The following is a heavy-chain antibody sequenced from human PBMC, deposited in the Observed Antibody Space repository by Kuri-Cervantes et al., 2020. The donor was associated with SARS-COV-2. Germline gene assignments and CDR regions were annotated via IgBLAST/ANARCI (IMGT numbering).Heavy chain of an antibody. V-gene: IGHV4-59*01. J-gene: IGHJ4*02. D-gene: IGHD3-10*01. CDR2: VYYTGST. CDR1: GDSITNYY. CDR3: AREGPYGSGSYFDY. Sequence: GSLRLSCTVSGDSITNYYWSWIRQPPGKGLEWIGYVYYTGSTNYKPSLESRVTISVDTSKNQFSLKLNSVTVADTAVYYCAREGPYGSGSYFDYWGQGTLVTVSS.